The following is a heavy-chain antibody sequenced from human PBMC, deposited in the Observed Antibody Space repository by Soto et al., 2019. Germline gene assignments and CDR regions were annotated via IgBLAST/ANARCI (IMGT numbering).Heavy chain of an antibody. CDR3: AKVVYYYDSSGYYYFDY. Sequence: PGGSLRLSCAASGFTFSSYAVSWVRQAPGKGPEWISSISGSGSTIYYADSVKGRFTISRDNSKNTLYLQMSSLRAEDTAVYYCAKVVYYYDSSGYYYFDYWGQGSLVTVSS. D-gene: IGHD3-22*01. V-gene: IGHV3-23*01. CDR2: ISGSGSTI. CDR1: GFTFSSYA. J-gene: IGHJ4*02.